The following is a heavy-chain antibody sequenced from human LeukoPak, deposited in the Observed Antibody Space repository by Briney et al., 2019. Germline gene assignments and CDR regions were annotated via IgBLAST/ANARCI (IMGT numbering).Heavy chain of an antibody. J-gene: IGHJ4*02. CDR2: ISPSGGGT. CDR1: GFTFSSYG. Sequence: GGSLRLSCAASGFTFSSYGMNWVRQAPGKGLGWVSGISPSGGGTYYADSVKGRFTISRDNSKNTLYLQMNSLRAEDTAVYYCAKSPYSSGWLHYYWGQGTLVTVSS. V-gene: IGHV3-23*01. CDR3: AKSPYSSGWLHYY. D-gene: IGHD6-19*01.